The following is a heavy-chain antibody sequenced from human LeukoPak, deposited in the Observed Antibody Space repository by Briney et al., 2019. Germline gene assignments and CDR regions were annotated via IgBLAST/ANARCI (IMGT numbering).Heavy chain of an antibody. J-gene: IGHJ4*02. Sequence: GGSLRLSCAASGFTVSSNYMSWVRQAPGKGLEWVSVIYSGGSTYYADSVKGRFTVSRDNSKNTLYLQMNSLRAEDTAVYYCAKDFALVGAAPYFDYWGQGTLVTVSS. D-gene: IGHD1-26*01. V-gene: IGHV3-66*01. CDR3: AKDFALVGAAPYFDY. CDR2: IYSGGST. CDR1: GFTVSSNY.